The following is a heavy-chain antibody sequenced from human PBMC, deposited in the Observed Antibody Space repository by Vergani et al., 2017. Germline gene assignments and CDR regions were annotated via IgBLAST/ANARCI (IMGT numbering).Heavy chain of an antibody. D-gene: IGHD4-11*01. J-gene: IGHJ4*02. CDR3: ARDRSPFAATVTAFDY. V-gene: IGHV1-18*01. CDR2: ISAYNGNT. CDR1: GYTFTSYG. Sequence: QVPLVQSGAEVKKPGASVKVSCKVSGYTFTSYGISWVRQAPGQGLEWMAWISAYNGNTIYAQKLQGRVTMTTDTSTTTAYMELRSLRSGDTAVYYCARDRSPFAATVTAFDYCGQGTLVTVSS.